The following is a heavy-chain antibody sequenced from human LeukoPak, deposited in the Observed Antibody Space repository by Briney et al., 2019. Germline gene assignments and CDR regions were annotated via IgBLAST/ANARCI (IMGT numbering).Heavy chain of an antibody. CDR1: GYTFTGYY. CDR3: ARGGATIYYYYMDV. V-gene: IGHV1-2*02. CDR2: INPNSGGT. D-gene: IGHD1-26*01. J-gene: IGHJ6*03. Sequence: GASVKVSCKASGYTFTGYYMHWVRQAPGQGLEWMGWINPNSGGTNYAQKFQGRVTMTRDTSISTANMELSRLRSDDTAVYYCARGGATIYYYYMDVWGKGTTVTVSS.